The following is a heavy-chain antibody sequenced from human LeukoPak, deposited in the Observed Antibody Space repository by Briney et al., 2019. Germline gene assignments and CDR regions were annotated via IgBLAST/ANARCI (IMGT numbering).Heavy chain of an antibody. CDR3: AREATKEGFDY. V-gene: IGHV3-11*06. D-gene: IGHD1-26*01. Sequence: DSVKGRFTISRDNAKNSLYLQMNSLRAEDTAVYYCAREATKEGFDYWGQGTLVTVSS. J-gene: IGHJ4*02.